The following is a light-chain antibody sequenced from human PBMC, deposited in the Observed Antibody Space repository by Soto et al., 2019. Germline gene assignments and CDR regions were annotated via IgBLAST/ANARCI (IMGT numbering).Light chain of an antibody. J-gene: IGLJ2*01. V-gene: IGLV3-21*04. CDR1: NIGSKS. CDR3: QVWDSSSAYVV. Sequence: SYELTQPPSVSVAPGKTARITWGGNNIGSKSVHWDQQKPGQAPVLVIYYDSDRPSGIPERFSGSNSGNTATLTISRVEAGDEADYYCQVWDSSSAYVVFGGGSKVTVL. CDR2: YDS.